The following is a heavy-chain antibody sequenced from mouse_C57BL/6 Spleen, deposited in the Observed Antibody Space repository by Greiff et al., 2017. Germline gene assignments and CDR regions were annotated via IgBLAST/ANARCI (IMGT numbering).Heavy chain of an antibody. Sequence: VKLQQSGTELVKPGASVTLSCKASGFTFTSYWMHWVKQRPGQGLEWIGNINPSNGCTNYNEKFKSKDTLTVDKSSSTAYMQLRSLTSEDSAVCNCEREAYGSSYWYFDVWGTGTTVTVSS. CDR2: INPSNGCT. D-gene: IGHD1-1*01. CDR3: EREAYGSSYWYFDV. CDR1: GFTFTSYW. V-gene: IGHV1-53*01. J-gene: IGHJ1*03.